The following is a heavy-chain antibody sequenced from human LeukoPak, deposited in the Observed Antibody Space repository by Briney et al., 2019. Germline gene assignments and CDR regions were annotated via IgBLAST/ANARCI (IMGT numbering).Heavy chain of an antibody. V-gene: IGHV4-39*07. D-gene: IGHD6-13*01. Sequence: PSETLSLTCTVSNGSISSSAYYWGWIRQPPGKGLEWIGSIYYSGSTYYNPSLKSRVTISVDTSKNQISLKLSSVTAADTAVYYCARDSSSTPYYYYYMDVWGKGTTVTVSS. CDR3: ARDSSSTPYYYYYMDV. J-gene: IGHJ6*03. CDR2: IYYSGST. CDR1: NGSISSSAYY.